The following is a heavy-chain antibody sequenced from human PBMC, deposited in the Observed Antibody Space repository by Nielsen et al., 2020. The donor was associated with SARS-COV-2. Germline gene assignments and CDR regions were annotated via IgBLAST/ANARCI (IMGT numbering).Heavy chain of an antibody. J-gene: IGHJ4*02. D-gene: IGHD3-22*01. Sequence: ASVKVSCKASGYTFTSYYMHWVRQAPGQGLEWMGIINPSGGSTSYAQKFQGRVTMTRDTSTSTVYMELSSLRSEDTAVYYCARDRGVHYYDSSGYYQFDYRGQGTLVTVSS. V-gene: IGHV1-46*01. CDR1: GYTFTSYY. CDR3: ARDRGVHYYDSSGYYQFDY. CDR2: INPSGGST.